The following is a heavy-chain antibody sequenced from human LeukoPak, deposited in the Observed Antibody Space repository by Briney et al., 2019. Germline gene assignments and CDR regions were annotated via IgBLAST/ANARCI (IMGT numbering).Heavy chain of an antibody. CDR3: ARILSYGDYGVKWYFDL. D-gene: IGHD4-17*01. Sequence: SQTLSLTCTVSGGSISSGSYYWSWIRQPAGKGLEWIGRIYTSGSTNYNPSLKSRVTISVDTSKNQFSLKLSSVTAADTAVYYCARILSYGDYGVKWYFDLWGRGTLVTVSS. J-gene: IGHJ2*01. V-gene: IGHV4-61*02. CDR1: GGSISSGSYY. CDR2: IYTSGST.